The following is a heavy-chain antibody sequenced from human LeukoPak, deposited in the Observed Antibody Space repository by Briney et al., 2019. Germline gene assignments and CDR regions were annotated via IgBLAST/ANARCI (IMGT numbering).Heavy chain of an antibody. CDR1: GYTFTGHY. CDR2: INPNSGGT. V-gene: IGHV1-2*02. CDR3: ASVLRSRVFDM. D-gene: IGHD3-10*02. Sequence: GASVKVSCKASGYTFTGHYMHWVRQAPGQGLEWMGWINPNSGGTNYAQKFQGRVTMTRDTSISTAYMELSRLRADDTAVYYWASVLRSRVFDMWSQGTIVTVSS. J-gene: IGHJ3*02.